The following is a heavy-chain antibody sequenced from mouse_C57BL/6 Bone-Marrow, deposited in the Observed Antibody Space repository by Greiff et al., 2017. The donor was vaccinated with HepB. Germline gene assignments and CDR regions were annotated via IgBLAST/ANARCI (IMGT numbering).Heavy chain of an antibody. CDR3: ARSPTAQAFAY. V-gene: IGHV1-50*01. D-gene: IGHD3-2*02. Sequence: QVPLQQPGAELVTPGASVKLSCKASGYTFTSYWMPWVKRRPGQGLEWIGQIDPSDSYTNYNQKFKGKATLTVDTSSSTAYMQLNSRTSEDSAVYYCARSPTAQAFAYWGQGTLVTVSA. CDR1: GYTFTSYW. CDR2: IDPSDSYT. J-gene: IGHJ3*01.